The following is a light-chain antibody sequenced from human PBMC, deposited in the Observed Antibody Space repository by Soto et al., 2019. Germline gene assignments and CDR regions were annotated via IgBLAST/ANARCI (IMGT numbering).Light chain of an antibody. CDR2: EVS. J-gene: IGLJ1*01. Sequence: QSMLTQPASVSGSPGRSITISCTGTSSDVGGYKYVCWYQQQPGRAPKLILYEVSNRPSGVAHRFSGSKSGNTASLTISWLQAEDEAVYYCSSFTSSITYVFGNGTKVT. CDR1: SSDVGGYKY. V-gene: IGLV2-14*01. CDR3: SSFTSSITYV.